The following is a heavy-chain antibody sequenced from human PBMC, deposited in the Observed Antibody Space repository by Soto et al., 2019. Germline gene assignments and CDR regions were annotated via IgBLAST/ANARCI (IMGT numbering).Heavy chain of an antibody. CDR1: GYTFTTYY. CDR3: ARPDY. J-gene: IGHJ4*02. V-gene: IGHV1-69*01. CDR2: IIPIFGTA. Sequence: VKVSCKASGYTFTTYYLHWVRQAPGQGLEWMGGIIPIFGTANYAQKFQGRVTITADESTSTAYMELSSLRSEDTAVYYCARPDYWGQGTLVTVSS.